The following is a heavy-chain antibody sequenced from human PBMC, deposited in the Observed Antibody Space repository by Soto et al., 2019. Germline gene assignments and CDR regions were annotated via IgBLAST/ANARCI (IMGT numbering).Heavy chain of an antibody. CDR3: ARDDSGFSGSHHIDYFNY. Sequence: ASVKVSCKASGGTFSSYAIHWVRQAPGQRLEWMGWINGGNGNTYYSEHFQGRVTFTRDTSAGTVYMQLSSLTSEDTAVYYCARDDSGFSGSHHIDYFNYWGQGALVTVSS. CDR1: GGTFSSYA. V-gene: IGHV1-3*01. J-gene: IGHJ4*02. CDR2: INGGNGNT. D-gene: IGHD1-26*01.